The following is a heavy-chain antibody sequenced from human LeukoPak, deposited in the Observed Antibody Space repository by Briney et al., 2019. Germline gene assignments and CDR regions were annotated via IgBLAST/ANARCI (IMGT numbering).Heavy chain of an antibody. J-gene: IGHJ4*02. Sequence: GGSLRLSCAAPGFTLNGYWMHWVRQAPGKGLVWVSRINSDGSTTSYADSVKGRFTISRDNSKNTLYLQMNSLRAEDTAVYYCAKALPGIAVAGLDYWGQGTLVTVSS. CDR2: INSDGSTT. V-gene: IGHV3-74*01. D-gene: IGHD6-19*01. CDR3: AKALPGIAVAGLDY. CDR1: GFTLNGYW.